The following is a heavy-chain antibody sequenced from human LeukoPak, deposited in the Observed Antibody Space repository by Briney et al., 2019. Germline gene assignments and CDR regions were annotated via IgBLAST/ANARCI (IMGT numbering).Heavy chain of an antibody. CDR1: GFTFSRYW. J-gene: IGHJ4*02. CDR3: ARDGSGWYDY. Sequence: GGSLRLSCAASGFTFSRYWMTWVRQAPGQGLEWVASISQDGSEKRYSDSVKGRFTISRDNAKNSLYLQMNSLRAEDTAVYYCARDGSGWYDYWGQGILVTVSS. D-gene: IGHD6-19*01. CDR2: ISQDGSEK. V-gene: IGHV3-7*01.